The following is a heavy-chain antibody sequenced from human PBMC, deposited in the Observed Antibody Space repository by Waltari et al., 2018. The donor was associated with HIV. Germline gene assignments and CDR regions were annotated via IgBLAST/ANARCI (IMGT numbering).Heavy chain of an antibody. CDR1: GFTFSSYW. CDR3: ASLYNYVWGSPPPFDY. V-gene: IGHV3-74*01. CDR2: INSEGSST. D-gene: IGHD3-16*01. Sequence: EVQLVESGGGLVQPGGSLRLSCAASGFTFSSYWMHWVRQAPGKGLVGVSRINSEGSSTNYADSVKGRFTISRDNAKNTVYLQMNSLRAEYTALYYFASLYNYVWGSPPPFDYWGQGTLVTVSS. J-gene: IGHJ4*02.